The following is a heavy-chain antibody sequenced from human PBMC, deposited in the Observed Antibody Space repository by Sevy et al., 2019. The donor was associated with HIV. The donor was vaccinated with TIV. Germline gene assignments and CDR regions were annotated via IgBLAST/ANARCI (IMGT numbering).Heavy chain of an antibody. CDR1: GFSLINYA. Sequence: GGSLRLSCKATGFSLINYAIHWVRQAPGKVLEWVAVMTFDGSNQYCADSVKGRFTISRDTSTNTVYLQMNSLRADDTALYSCAKVLNSQINTDDTFDIWGLGTMVTVSS. CDR2: MTFDGSNQ. V-gene: IGHV3-33*03. D-gene: IGHD3-9*01. J-gene: IGHJ3*02. CDR3: AKVLNSQINTDDTFDI.